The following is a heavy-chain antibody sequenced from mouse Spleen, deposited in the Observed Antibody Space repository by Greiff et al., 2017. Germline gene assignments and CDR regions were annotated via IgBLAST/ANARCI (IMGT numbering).Heavy chain of an antibody. Sequence: VQLQQSGPELVKPGASVKISCKASGYTFTDYYMNWVKQSHGKSLEWIGDINPNNGGTSYNQKFKGKATLTVDKSSSTAYMELRSLTSEDSAVYYCAGYDRYAMDYWGQGTSVTVSS. V-gene: IGHV1-26*01. CDR1: GYTFTDYY. J-gene: IGHJ4*01. D-gene: IGHD2-10*02. CDR2: INPNNGGT. CDR3: AGYDRYAMDY.